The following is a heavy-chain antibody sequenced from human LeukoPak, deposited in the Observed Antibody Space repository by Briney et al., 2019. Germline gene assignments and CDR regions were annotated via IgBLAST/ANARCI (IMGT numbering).Heavy chain of an antibody. J-gene: IGHJ4*02. Sequence: SETLSLTCAVSGGSISSGGYSWSWIRQPPGKGLEWIGYIYHSGSTYYNPSLKSRVTISVDRSKNQFSLKLSSVTAADTAVYYCARSTDGCGSYCFFDYWGQGTLVTVSS. D-gene: IGHD1-26*01. CDR3: ARSTDGCGSYCFFDY. CDR1: GGSISSGGYS. V-gene: IGHV4-30-2*01. CDR2: IYHSGST.